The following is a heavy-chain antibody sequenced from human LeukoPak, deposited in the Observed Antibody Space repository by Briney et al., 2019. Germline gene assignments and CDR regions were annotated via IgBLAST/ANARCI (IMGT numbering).Heavy chain of an antibody. CDR1: GFTFDYYT. CDR2: ISMDGVNT. V-gene: IGHV3-43*01. CDR3: VKGRRRGYAYGTLES. J-gene: IGHJ4*02. Sequence: GGSLRLSCAASGFTFDYYTMYWVRHGPEKGLEWVSLISMDGVNTFYADSVKGRFTISRDNNKNSLYLQMNGLRTDDTGLYYCVKGRRRGYAYGTLESWGQGTLVTVSS. D-gene: IGHD5-18*01.